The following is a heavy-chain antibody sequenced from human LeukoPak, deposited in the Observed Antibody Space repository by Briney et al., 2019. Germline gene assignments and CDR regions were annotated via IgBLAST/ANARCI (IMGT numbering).Heavy chain of an antibody. D-gene: IGHD3-10*01. Sequence: GGSLRLSFTISGHFLNNAWLNWVRQTPGKGLEWVAVISYDGSNKYYADSVKGRFTISRDLSKSTLYLQMNSLRDEDTALYYCAKYGSGTYYNGLHWGQGTLVTVSS. V-gene: IGHV3-30*18. CDR3: AKYGSGTYYNGLH. CDR1: GHFLNNAW. CDR2: ISYDGSNK. J-gene: IGHJ4*02.